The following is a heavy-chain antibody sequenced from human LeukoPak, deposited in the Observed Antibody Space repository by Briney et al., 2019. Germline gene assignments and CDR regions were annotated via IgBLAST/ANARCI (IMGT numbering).Heavy chain of an antibody. CDR1: GFTFSSYA. Sequence: GGSLRLSCAASGFTFSSYAMSWVRQAPGRGLEWVSAISGSGGSTYYADSVKGRFTISRDNSKNTLYLQMNSLRAEDTAVYYCAKLPWGYYYDSSGYYYFDYWGQGTLVTVSS. CDR2: ISGSGGST. V-gene: IGHV3-23*01. J-gene: IGHJ4*02. D-gene: IGHD3-22*01. CDR3: AKLPWGYYYDSSGYYYFDY.